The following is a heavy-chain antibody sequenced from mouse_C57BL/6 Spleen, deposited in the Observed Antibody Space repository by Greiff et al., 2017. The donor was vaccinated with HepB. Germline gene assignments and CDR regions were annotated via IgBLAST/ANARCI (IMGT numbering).Heavy chain of an antibody. J-gene: IGHJ2*01. CDR2: IDPEDGET. CDR3: ARRTTVVATGDY. V-gene: IGHV14-2*01. Sequence: EVNVVESGAELVKPGASVKLSCTASGFNIKDYYMHWVKQRTEQGLEWIGRIDPEDGETKYAPKFQGKATITADTSSNTAYLQLSSLTSEDTAVYYCARRTTVVATGDYWGQGTTLTVSS. CDR1: GFNIKDYY. D-gene: IGHD1-1*01.